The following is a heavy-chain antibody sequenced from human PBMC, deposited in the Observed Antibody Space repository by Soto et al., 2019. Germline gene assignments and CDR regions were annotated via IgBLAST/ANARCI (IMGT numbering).Heavy chain of an antibody. CDR1: GFPFSNYA. V-gene: IGHV3-23*01. Sequence: GGSLRLSCAASGFPFSNYAMTWVRQAPGKGLEWVSSINAKSDTRYYADSVKGRFTISRDNSQGTLYLQMNSLTAEDTAKYYCSQDGRGGSDGIDHWGQGTPVTVSS. CDR2: INAKSDTR. D-gene: IGHD2-15*01. CDR3: SQDGRGGSDGIDH. J-gene: IGHJ4*02.